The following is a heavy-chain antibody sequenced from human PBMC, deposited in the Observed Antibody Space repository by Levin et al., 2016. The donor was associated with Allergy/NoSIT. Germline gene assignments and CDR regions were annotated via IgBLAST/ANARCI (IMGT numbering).Heavy chain of an antibody. CDR1: GFSFTSNA. CDR2: ISDTST. J-gene: IGHJ1*01. CDR3: AKFVVVPIGMRNEYLQK. V-gene: IGHV3-23*01. Sequence: GESLKISCAASGFSFTSNAVSWVRQAPGKGLEWVSTISDTSTYYADSVKGRFTVSRDNSKNTLYLQLNSLRAEDTAVYYCAKFVVVPIGMRNEYLQKWGQGTLVTVSS. D-gene: IGHD2-21*01.